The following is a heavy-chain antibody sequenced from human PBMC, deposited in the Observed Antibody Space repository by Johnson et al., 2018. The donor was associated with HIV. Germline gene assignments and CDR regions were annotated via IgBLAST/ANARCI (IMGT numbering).Heavy chain of an antibody. Sequence: QLVESGGGVVQPGRSLRLSCAASGFTFSSYAMHWVRQAPGKGLEWVSAISGSGGSPYYADSVKGRFTISRDNSKNTLYLQMNSLRAEDTAVYYCARDGYNYAFDIWGQGTMVTVSS. CDR2: ISGSGGSP. CDR1: GFTFSSYA. J-gene: IGHJ3*02. V-gene: IGHV3-23*04. CDR3: ARDGYNYAFDI. D-gene: IGHD5-24*01.